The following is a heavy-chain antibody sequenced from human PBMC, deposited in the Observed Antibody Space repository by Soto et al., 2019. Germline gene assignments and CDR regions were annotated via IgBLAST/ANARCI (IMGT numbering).Heavy chain of an antibody. V-gene: IGHV3-23*01. D-gene: IGHD5-12*01. CDR1: GFTFDNYA. Sequence: PGGSLRLSCAASGFTFDNYAMSWVRQAPGEGLEWVSGIGGSGVTTYYAHSVKGRFTISRDNSKNTLYLQMNSLRAEDTAVYYCAKDRLSSPCTWFDPWGQGTLVTVSS. CDR3: AKDRLSSPCTWFDP. CDR2: IGGSGVTT. J-gene: IGHJ5*02.